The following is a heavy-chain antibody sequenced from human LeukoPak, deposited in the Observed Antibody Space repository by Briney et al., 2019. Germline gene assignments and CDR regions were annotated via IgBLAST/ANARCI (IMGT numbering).Heavy chain of an antibody. CDR3: ARGVYGSGSSWFDP. CDR1: GFTFSSYS. Sequence: PGGSLRLSCAASGFTFSSYSMNWVRQAPGKGLEWVSSISSSSSYIYYADSVKGRFTISRDNAKNSLYLQMNSLRAEDTAVYYCARGVYGSGSSWFDPWGQGTLVTVSS. J-gene: IGHJ5*02. D-gene: IGHD3-10*01. V-gene: IGHV3-21*01. CDR2: ISSSSSYI.